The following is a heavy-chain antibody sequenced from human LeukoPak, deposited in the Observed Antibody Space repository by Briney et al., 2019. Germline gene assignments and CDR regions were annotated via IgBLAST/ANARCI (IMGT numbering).Heavy chain of an antibody. CDR3: ARTQGVYYGGNFGAFDI. J-gene: IGHJ3*02. Sequence: ASVKVSCKASGYTFTSYGISWVRQAPGQGLEWMGWISAYNGNTNYAQKLQGRVTMTTDTSTSTAYMELRSLRSEDTSVYYCARTQGVYYGGNFGAFDIWGQGTMVTVSS. CDR1: GYTFTSYG. D-gene: IGHD4-23*01. CDR2: ISAYNGNT. V-gene: IGHV1-18*01.